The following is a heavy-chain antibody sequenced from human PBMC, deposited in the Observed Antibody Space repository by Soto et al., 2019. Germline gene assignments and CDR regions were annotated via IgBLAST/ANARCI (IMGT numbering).Heavy chain of an antibody. V-gene: IGHV1-24*01. J-gene: IGHJ5*02. CDR2: FDPDEAET. CDR3: TTYHGDYNFDH. D-gene: IGHD4-17*01. CDR1: GYTLNEVA. Sequence: ASVKVSSKVSGYTLNEVAMHWVRQAPGKGLEWLGGFDPDEAETIYAQHFQGRVTMTEDTSTDTVYMELSSLRSEDTALYFCTTYHGDYNFDHWGQGTLVTVSS.